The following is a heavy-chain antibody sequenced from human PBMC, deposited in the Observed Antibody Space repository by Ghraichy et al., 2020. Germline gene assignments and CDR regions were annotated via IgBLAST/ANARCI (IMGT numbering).Heavy chain of an antibody. CDR1: GFTFSSYE. CDR2: ISSSGTTI. V-gene: IGHV3-48*03. Sequence: GGSLRLSCAASGFTFSSYEMNWVRQAPGKGLEWVSYISSSGTTIYNADSVKGRFTISRDNAKNSLYLQMNSLRVEDTAVYSCARVGVVTLPYWGQGTLDTVSS. CDR3: ARVGVVTLPY. D-gene: IGHD3-3*01. J-gene: IGHJ4*02.